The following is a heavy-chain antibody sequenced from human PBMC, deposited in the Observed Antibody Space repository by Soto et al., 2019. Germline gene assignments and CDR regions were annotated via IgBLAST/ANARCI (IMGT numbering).Heavy chain of an antibody. CDR2: ISSSSSYI. CDR3: ARESTEWELDYFDY. CDR1: GFTFSSYS. D-gene: IGHD1-26*01. V-gene: IGHV3-21*01. J-gene: IGHJ4*02. Sequence: KSGGSLRLSCAASGFTFSSYSMNWVRQAPGKGLEWVSSISSSSSYIYYADSVKGRFTISRDNAKNSLYLQMNSLRAEDTAVYYCARESTEWELDYFDYWGQGTLVTVSS.